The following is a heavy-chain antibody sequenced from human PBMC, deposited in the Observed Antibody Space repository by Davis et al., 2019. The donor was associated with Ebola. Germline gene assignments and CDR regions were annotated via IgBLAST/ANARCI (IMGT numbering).Heavy chain of an antibody. Sequence: GESLKISCAASGFTFSSYAMHWVRQAPGKGLEWVAVISYDGSNKYYADSVKGRFTISRDNSKNTLYLQMNSLRAEDTAVYYCARDRDTIFGVVNGGYGMDVWGQGTTVTVSS. CDR3: ARDRDTIFGVVNGGYGMDV. V-gene: IGHV3-30*04. J-gene: IGHJ6*02. D-gene: IGHD3-3*01. CDR1: GFTFSSYA. CDR2: ISYDGSNK.